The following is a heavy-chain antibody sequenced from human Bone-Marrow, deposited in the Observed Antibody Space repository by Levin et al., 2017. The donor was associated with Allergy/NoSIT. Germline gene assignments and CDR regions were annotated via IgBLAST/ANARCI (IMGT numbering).Heavy chain of an antibody. D-gene: IGHD3-22*01. J-gene: IGHJ4*02. V-gene: IGHV3-23*01. CDR3: AKDLEEKTYFDGDTYYSPFDY. CDR2: MSDSGGLT. Sequence: GGSLRLSCAASGFTFTHYAMSWVRQAPGKGLEWVSAMSDSGGLTFYADSVKGRFTISRDNSRNTLYLQMNSLRAEDTALYYCAKDLEEKTYFDGDTYYSPFDYWGQGTLVTVSS. CDR1: GFTFTHYA.